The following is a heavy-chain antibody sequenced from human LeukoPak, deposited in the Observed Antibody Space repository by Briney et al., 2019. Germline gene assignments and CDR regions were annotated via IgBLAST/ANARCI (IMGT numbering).Heavy chain of an antibody. D-gene: IGHD5-24*01. CDR1: GYTFTNNF. V-gene: IGHV1-46*01. Sequence: ASVKVSCKASGYTFTNNFMHWVRQAPGQGLEWIGIINPSGDNTWYAQKFQGRVTMTRDMATSTDYLEVSSLRSEDAAVYYCARDNSLRDTAWWFDPWGQGTLVTVSS. CDR3: ARDNSLRDTAWWFDP. J-gene: IGHJ5*02. CDR2: INPSGDNT.